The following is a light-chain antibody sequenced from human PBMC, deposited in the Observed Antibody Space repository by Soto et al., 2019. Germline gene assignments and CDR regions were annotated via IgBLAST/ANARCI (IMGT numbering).Light chain of an antibody. J-gene: IGKJ2*01. CDR2: CAS. CDR3: QQYNDWPPYT. V-gene: IGKV3-15*01. CDR1: QSIGSN. Sequence: EVLMTQSQGTLSVSPGERVTVSCRASQSIGSNLAWYQQKPGQAPRLLIYCASTRVIGVPDRFSGGRSGTEFTLTISSLQSEDIAVYFCQQYNDWPPYTFGQGTKLEIK.